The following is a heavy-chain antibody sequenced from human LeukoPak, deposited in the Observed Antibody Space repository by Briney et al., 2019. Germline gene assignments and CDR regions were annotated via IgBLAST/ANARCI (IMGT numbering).Heavy chain of an antibody. CDR2: IYHRGST. J-gene: IGHJ4*02. CDR1: GYSISNGYY. D-gene: IGHD3-3*01. V-gene: IGHV4-38-2*02. CDR3: ARGAEYYAIWRGYAGYSDY. Sequence: PSETLSLTCTVSGYSISNGYYWGWIRQPPGKGLEWVGSIYHRGSTYYNPSLRSRVTISLDRSKKKSSLKLTSVTAADTAVYFCARGAEYYAIWRGYAGYSDYWGQGISVPSPQ.